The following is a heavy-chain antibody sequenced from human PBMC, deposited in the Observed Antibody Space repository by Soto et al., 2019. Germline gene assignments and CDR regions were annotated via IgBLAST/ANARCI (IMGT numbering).Heavy chain of an antibody. CDR3: ARGPAYIDGWRTFDL. CDR1: DDSFRGAEYY. J-gene: IGHJ4*02. D-gene: IGHD6-19*01. Sequence: SETLSLTCTVSDDSFRGAEYYWSWIRQPLGKGPEWIGYTYYNGDTKYNRALRSRVTMSEDTSKNQFSLRLSSVTAADTAVYFCARGPAYIDGWRTFDLWGRGILVTVSS. V-gene: IGHV4-61*08. CDR2: TYYNGDT.